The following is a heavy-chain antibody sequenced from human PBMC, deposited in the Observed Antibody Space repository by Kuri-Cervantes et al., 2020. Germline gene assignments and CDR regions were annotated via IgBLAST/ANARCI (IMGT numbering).Heavy chain of an antibody. CDR2: INPNSGGT. V-gene: IGHV1-2*02. J-gene: IGHJ3*02. CDR1: GYTFTSYD. CDR3: ARVCSTSCSDAFDI. Sequence: ASVKVSCKASGYTFTSYDINWVRQAPGQGLEWMGWINPNSGGTNYAQKFQGRVTMTRDTSISTAYMELSRLRSDDTAVHYCARVCSTSCSDAFDIWGQGTMVTVSS. D-gene: IGHD2-2*01.